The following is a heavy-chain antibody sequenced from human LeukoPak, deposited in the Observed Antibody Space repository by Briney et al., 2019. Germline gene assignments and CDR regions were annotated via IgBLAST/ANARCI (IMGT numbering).Heavy chain of an antibody. CDR3: ATRREYDSSGYYHEYFQH. V-gene: IGHV1-46*01. CDR2: INPSGGST. Sequence: RASVKVSCKASGYTFTSYYMHWVRQAPGQELEWMGIINPSGGSTSYAQKFQGRVTMTRDTSTSTVYMELSSLRSEDTAVYYCATRREYDSSGYYHEYFQHWGQGTLVTVSS. D-gene: IGHD3-22*01. J-gene: IGHJ1*01. CDR1: GYTFTSYY.